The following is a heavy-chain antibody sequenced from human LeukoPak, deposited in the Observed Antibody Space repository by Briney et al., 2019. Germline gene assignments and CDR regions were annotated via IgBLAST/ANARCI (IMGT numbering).Heavy chain of an antibody. D-gene: IGHD3-22*01. CDR3: AKDSGPFWYYYDSSGLPHFDY. J-gene: IGHJ4*02. CDR2: ISYDGSNK. CDR1: GFTFSSYG. Sequence: PGRSLRLSCAASGFTFSSYGMHWVRQAPGKGLERVAVISYDGSNKYYADSVKGRFTISRDNSKNTLYLQMNSLRAEDTAVYYCAKDSGPFWYYYDSSGLPHFDYWGQGTLVTVSS. V-gene: IGHV3-30*18.